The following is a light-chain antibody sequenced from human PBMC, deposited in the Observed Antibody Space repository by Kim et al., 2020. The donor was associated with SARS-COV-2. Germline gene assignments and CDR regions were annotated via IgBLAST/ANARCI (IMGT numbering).Light chain of an antibody. CDR2: SND. V-gene: IGLV1-44*01. Sequence: GQRDTVSCSGSSSNSGCNVVNWYQQRPGPAPKLLIYSNDYRSSGVPDRFSGSKSGTSASLAISGLQSEDEADYYCVAWDDSLNGSVFGGGTQLTVL. CDR1: SSNSGCNV. CDR3: VAWDDSLNGSV. J-gene: IGLJ3*02.